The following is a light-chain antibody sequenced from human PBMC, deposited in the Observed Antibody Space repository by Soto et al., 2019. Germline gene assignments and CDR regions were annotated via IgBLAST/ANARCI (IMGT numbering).Light chain of an antibody. J-gene: IGLJ2*01. CDR3: AAWDDSLNGVV. V-gene: IGLV1-44*01. CDR2: SNN. Sequence: QSVLTQPPSASGTPGQRVTSSCSGSSYNIGSNTANWYQQLPGTAPKLLIYSNNQRPSGVPDRFSGSKSGTSASLAISGLQSEDEADYYCAAWDDSLNGVVFGGGTQLTVL. CDR1: SYNIGSNT.